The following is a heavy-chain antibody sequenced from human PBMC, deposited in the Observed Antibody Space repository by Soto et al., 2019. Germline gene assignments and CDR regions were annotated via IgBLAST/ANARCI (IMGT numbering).Heavy chain of an antibody. CDR1: GFSLSTSGVG. CDR3: AHSSPLLITGTS. D-gene: IGHD1-20*01. J-gene: IGHJ4*02. V-gene: IGHV2-5*01. CDR2: IYWNDDK. Sequence: QITLKESGPTLVKPTQTLTLTCTLSGFSLSTSGVGVGWIRQPPGKALEWLALIYWNDDKRYSPSVKSRLTITKHTSKNQVVLTMTNMDPVDTATYYCAHSSPLLITGTSWGQGTLVTVSS.